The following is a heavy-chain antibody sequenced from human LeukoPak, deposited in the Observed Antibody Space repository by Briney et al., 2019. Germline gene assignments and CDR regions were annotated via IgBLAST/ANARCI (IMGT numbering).Heavy chain of an antibody. CDR3: ATNLYDSSGYYQNWFDP. CDR2: INHSGST. Sequence: SETLSLTCAVYGGSFSGYYWSWIRQPPGKGLEWIGEINHSGSTNYNPSLKSRVTISVDTSKNQFSLKLSSVTAADTAVYYCATNLYDSSGYYQNWFDPWGQGTLVTVSS. V-gene: IGHV4-34*01. CDR1: GGSFSGYY. D-gene: IGHD3-22*01. J-gene: IGHJ5*02.